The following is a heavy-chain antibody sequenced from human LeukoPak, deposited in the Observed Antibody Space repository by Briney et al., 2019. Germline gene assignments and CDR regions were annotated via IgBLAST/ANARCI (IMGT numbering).Heavy chain of an antibody. V-gene: IGHV4-30-4*01. CDR1: GGSVSSADYY. CDR3: ARRSSSQYTSWSYHFDY. CDR2: IYYSGRT. J-gene: IGHJ4*02. Sequence: PSETLSLTCTVSGGSVSSADYYWSWIRQPPGKGLEWIGYIYYSGRTYYNPSLKSRLTISVDTSKNQFSLKLTSVTAADTAVYYCARRSSSQYTSWSYHFDYWGQGTLVTVSS. D-gene: IGHD1-26*01.